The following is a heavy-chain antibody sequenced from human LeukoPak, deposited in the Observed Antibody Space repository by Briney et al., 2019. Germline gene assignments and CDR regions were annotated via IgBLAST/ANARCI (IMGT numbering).Heavy chain of an antibody. CDR1: GFTFSSYW. D-gene: IGHD2-2*01. Sequence: GGSLRLSCAASGFTFSSYWMHWVRQAPGKGLVWVSRINSDGGSTSYADSVKGRFTISRDNAKNTLYLQMNSLRAEDTAVYYCARRRDIVVVPAAPDYYYYGMDVWGQGTTVTVSS. J-gene: IGHJ6*02. V-gene: IGHV3-74*01. CDR2: INSDGGST. CDR3: ARRRDIVVVPAAPDYYYYGMDV.